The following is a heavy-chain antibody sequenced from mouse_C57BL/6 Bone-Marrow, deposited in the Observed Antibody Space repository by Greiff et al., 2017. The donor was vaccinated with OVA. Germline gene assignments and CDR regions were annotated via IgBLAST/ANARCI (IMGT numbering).Heavy chain of an antibody. V-gene: IGHV1-64*01. CDR2: LHPTSGST. CDR3: AREIIVTFDY. D-gene: IGHD2-5*01. Sequence: QVQLQQSGAELVKPGASVKLSCKASGYTFTSYWLPWVKQRPGQGLEWIGMLHPTSGSTNYHEKFKRKPTLTVDQTSSTAYMQLSSLLSEDSAVYYCAREIIVTFDYWGQGTTLTVSS. CDR1: GYTFTSYW. J-gene: IGHJ2*01.